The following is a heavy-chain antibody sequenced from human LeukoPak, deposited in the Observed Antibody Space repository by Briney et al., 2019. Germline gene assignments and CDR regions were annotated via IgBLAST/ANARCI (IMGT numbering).Heavy chain of an antibody. CDR1: GITLSNYG. J-gene: IGHJ4*02. CDR3: AKRGVVIRVILVGFHKEANYFDS. V-gene: IGHV3-23*01. D-gene: IGHD3-22*01. Sequence: GGSLRLSCAVSGITLSNYGMSWVRQAPGKGLEWVAGISGSGGRANYADSVKGRFTVSRDNPKNTLYLQMNSLRAEDTAVYFCAKRGVVIRVILVGFHKEANYFDSWGQGALVTVSS. CDR2: ISGSGGRA.